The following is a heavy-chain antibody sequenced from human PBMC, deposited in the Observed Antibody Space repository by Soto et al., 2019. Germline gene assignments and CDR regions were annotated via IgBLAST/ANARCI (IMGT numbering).Heavy chain of an antibody. Sequence: GGSLRLSCAASGFTFSSYWMSWVRQAPGKGLEWVANIKQDGSEKYYVDSVKGRFTISRDNAKNSLHLQMNSLRAEDTAVYYCARDAGYCSGGSCPNDIWGQGTMVTVSS. CDR1: GFTFSSYW. V-gene: IGHV3-7*01. CDR3: ARDAGYCSGGSCPNDI. CDR2: IKQDGSEK. J-gene: IGHJ3*02. D-gene: IGHD2-15*01.